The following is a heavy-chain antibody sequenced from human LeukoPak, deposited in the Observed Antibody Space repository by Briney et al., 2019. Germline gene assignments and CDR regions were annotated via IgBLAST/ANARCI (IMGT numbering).Heavy chain of an antibody. V-gene: IGHV4-59*01. CDR2: IYYSGST. Sequence: PSETLSLTCTVSGGSISSYYWSWIRQPPGKGLEWIGYIYYSGSTNYNPSLKSRVTISVDTSKNQFSLKLSSVTAADTAVYYCARGPYYDILTGYADLPYYFDYWGQGTLVTVSS. CDR1: GGSISSYY. CDR3: ARGPYYDILTGYADLPYYFDY. D-gene: IGHD3-9*01. J-gene: IGHJ4*02.